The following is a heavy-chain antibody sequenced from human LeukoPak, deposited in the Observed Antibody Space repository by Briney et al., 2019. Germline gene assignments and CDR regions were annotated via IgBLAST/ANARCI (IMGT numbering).Heavy chain of an antibody. CDR1: AGSISRSGYY. D-gene: IGHD4-17*01. CDR3: AKDFGDFRTDY. CDR2: SDYSGSK. V-gene: IGHV4-39*02. Sequence: SETLSLTCTVSAGSISRSGYYWAWIRQPPGKGLEWIASSDYSGSKTYNPSLKSRVTVSVDTSKNHFFLKLTSVTAADTAVYYSAKDFGDFRTDYWGQGTLVIVSS. J-gene: IGHJ4*02.